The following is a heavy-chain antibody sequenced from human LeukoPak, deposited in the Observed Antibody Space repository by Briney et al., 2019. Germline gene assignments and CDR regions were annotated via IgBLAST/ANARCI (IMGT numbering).Heavy chain of an antibody. J-gene: IGHJ4*02. CDR3: ARGTPDFDS. CDR2: IYQSGRA. Sequence: SQTLSLTCAVSGGSISSGCFSWNWIRQPPGKGLEWIGFIYQSGRATYNPSLKSRVSISVDRSKNQFSVKMNSVTAADTAVYFCARGTPDFDSWGQGTLVTVSS. CDR1: GGSISSGCFS. V-gene: IGHV4-30-2*01.